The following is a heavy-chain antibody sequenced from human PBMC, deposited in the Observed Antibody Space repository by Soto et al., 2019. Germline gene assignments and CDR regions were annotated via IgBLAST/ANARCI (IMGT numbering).Heavy chain of an antibody. J-gene: IGHJ5*02. CDR2: MNPNSGNT. D-gene: IGHD3-10*01. CDR3: ARGITMARGVIPPGPSCP. V-gene: IGHV1-8*01. Sequence: ASVKVSCKASGYTFTSYDINWVRQATGQGLEWMGWMNPNSGNTGYAQKFQGRVTMTRNTSISTAYMELSSLRSEDTAVYYCARGITMARGVIPPGPSCPWGQGTLVTVSS. CDR1: GYTFTSYD.